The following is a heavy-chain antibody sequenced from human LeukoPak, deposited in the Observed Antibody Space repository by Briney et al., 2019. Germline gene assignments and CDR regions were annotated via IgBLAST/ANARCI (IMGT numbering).Heavy chain of an antibody. V-gene: IGHV5-51*01. Sequence: GESLKISCKGSGYSFTDYWVGWVRQMPGKVLEWMGIFYPDDSDTRYNPSFQGQVTIPADKTISTAYLQWSSLKASDTAMYYCARRKNYYFDYWGQGTLVTVSS. J-gene: IGHJ4*02. CDR1: GYSFTDYW. CDR3: ARRKNYYFDY. CDR2: FYPDDSDT. D-gene: IGHD1-7*01.